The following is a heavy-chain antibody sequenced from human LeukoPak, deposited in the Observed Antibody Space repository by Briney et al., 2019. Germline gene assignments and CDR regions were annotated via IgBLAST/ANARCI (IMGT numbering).Heavy chain of an antibody. D-gene: IGHD3-10*01. CDR3: ASAGTCYGSGSPADAFDI. Sequence: ASVKVSCKASGYTFTGYYTHWVRQAPGQGLEWMGWINPNSGGTNYAQKFQGRVTMTRDTSISAAYMELSRLRSDDTAVYYCASAGTCYGSGSPADAFDIWGQGTMVTVSS. V-gene: IGHV1-2*02. CDR2: INPNSGGT. CDR1: GYTFTGYY. J-gene: IGHJ3*02.